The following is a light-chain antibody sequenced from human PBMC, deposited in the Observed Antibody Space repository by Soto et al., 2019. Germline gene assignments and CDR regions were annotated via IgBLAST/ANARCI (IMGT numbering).Light chain of an antibody. CDR3: QQYNNSPWT. J-gene: IGKJ1*01. V-gene: IGKV3-15*01. CDR2: GAS. Sequence: EIVITQSPATLSVSPGERATLSCRASQSVSSNLPGYQQKPGQAPRLLIYGASTRGTGIPARFSGSGSGTEFTLTISSRQSEDFAVYYCQQYNNSPWTFGQGTKVEIK. CDR1: QSVSSN.